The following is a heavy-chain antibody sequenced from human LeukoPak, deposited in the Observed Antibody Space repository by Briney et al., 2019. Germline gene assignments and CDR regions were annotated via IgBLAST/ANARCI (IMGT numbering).Heavy chain of an antibody. CDR1: GGTFSSYA. D-gene: IGHD2-21*02. J-gene: IGHJ4*02. V-gene: IGHV1-69*13. Sequence: ASVKVSCKASGGTFSSYAISWVRQAPGQGLEWMGGIIPIFGTANYAQKFQGRVTITADESTSTAYMELSSLRSEDTAVYYCARGPFKCGGDCYLFDYWGQGTLVTVSS. CDR3: ARGPFKCGGDCYLFDY. CDR2: IIPIFGTA.